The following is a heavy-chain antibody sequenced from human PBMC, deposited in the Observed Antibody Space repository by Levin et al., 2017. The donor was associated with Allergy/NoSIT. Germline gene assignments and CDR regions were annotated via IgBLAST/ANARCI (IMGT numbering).Heavy chain of an antibody. D-gene: IGHD3-10*01. CDR3: AKAYNYGSGSHYKTFDY. V-gene: IGHV3-23*01. J-gene: IGHJ4*02. CDR2: ISGSNIGT. Sequence: GESLKISCAASGFTFSSYAMSWVRQAPGKGLDWVSGISGSNIGTYYADSVKGRFTISRDNSKNTLYLQMNSLRPEDTAVYYCAKAYNYGSGSHYKTFDYWGQGTLVTVSS. CDR1: GFTFSSYA.